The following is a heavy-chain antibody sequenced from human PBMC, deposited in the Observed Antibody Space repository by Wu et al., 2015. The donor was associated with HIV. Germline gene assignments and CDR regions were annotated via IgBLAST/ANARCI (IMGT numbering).Heavy chain of an antibody. CDR2: INPSGGST. Sequence: QVQLVQSGAEVKKPGASVKVSCEASGYIFTSYYMHWVRQAPGQGLEWMGRINPSGGSTSYAQKFQGRVTMTRNTSISTAYMELSSLRSEDTAVYYCARGRSGAGGWYQPKLLSSRYYFXYWGQGTRGHRLL. CDR3: ARGRSGAGGWYQPKLLSSRYYFXY. CDR1: GYIFTSYY. J-gene: IGHJ4*02. D-gene: IGHD6-19*01. V-gene: IGHV1-46*01.